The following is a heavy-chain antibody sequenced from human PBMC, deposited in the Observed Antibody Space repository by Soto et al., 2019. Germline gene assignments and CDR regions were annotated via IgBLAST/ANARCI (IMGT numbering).Heavy chain of an antibody. CDR3: AKTLDILTGYAFDAFDI. Sequence: PGCSQRHSFAAAEFVFISYGRSWVRKAPGKGLEWVSAISGSGGSTYYADSVKGRFTISRDNSKNTLYLQMNSLRAEDTAVYYCAKTLDILTGYAFDAFDIWGQGTMVTVSS. D-gene: IGHD3-9*01. V-gene: IGHV3-23*01. CDR2: ISGSGGST. CDR1: EFVFISYG. J-gene: IGHJ3*02.